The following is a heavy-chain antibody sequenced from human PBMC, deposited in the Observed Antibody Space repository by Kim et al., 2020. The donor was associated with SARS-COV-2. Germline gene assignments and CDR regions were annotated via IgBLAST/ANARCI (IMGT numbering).Heavy chain of an antibody. J-gene: IGHJ4*02. CDR1: GFTFSSYA. CDR2: ISYDGSNK. CDR3: ARDIDGGNSFFDY. V-gene: IGHV3-30-3*01. Sequence: GGSLRLSCAASGFTFSSYAMHWVRQAPGKGLEWVAVISYDGSNKYYADSVKGRFTISRDNSKNTLYLQMNSLRAEDTAVYYCARDIDGGNSFFDYWGQGTLVTVSS. D-gene: IGHD2-21*02.